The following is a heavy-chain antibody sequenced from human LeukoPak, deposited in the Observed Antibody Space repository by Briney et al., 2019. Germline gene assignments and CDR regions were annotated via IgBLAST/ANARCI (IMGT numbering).Heavy chain of an antibody. V-gene: IGHV4-39*02. CDR2: IYYSGST. CDR3: ARGRPYSGGYHLDY. Sequence: SETLSLTCTVSGGSISSSSYYGGWVRQPPGKGLEWIGNIYYSGSTYYNPSLKSRVTMSVDTSKNQFFLKLNSVTAADTAVYYCARGRPYSGGYHLDYWGQGTLVTVSA. D-gene: IGHD1-26*01. J-gene: IGHJ4*02. CDR1: GGSISSSSYY.